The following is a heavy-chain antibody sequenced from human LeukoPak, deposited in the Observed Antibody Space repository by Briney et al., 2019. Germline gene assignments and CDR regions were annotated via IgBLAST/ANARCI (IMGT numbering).Heavy chain of an antibody. V-gene: IGHV1-8*03. CDR3: ARGRHYYYMDV. CDR2: MNTNSGNT. Sequence: ASVKVSCKASGYTFTSYDINWVRQATGQGLEWMGWMNTNSGNTGYAQKFQGRVTITRNTSISTAYMELSSLRSEDTAVYYCARGRHYYYMDVWGKGTTVTVSS. CDR1: GYTFTSYD. J-gene: IGHJ6*03.